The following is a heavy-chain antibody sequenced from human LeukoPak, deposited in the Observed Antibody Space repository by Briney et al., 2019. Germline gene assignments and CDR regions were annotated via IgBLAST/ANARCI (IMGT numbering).Heavy chain of an antibody. J-gene: IGHJ4*02. CDR2: ISGSGGST. CDR1: GFTFSSYA. D-gene: IGHD2-2*01. V-gene: IGHV3-23*01. CDR3: AKPDYCSSTSCYAWDY. Sequence: GGSLRLSCAASGFTFSSYAMSWVRQAPGKGLEWVSAISGSGGSTYYADSVKGRFTISRDNSKNTLYLQMNSLRAEDTAVYYCAKPDYCSSTSCYAWDYWGQGTLVTVSS.